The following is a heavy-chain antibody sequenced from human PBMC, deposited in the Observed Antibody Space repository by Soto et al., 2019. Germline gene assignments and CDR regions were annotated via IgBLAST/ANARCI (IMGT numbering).Heavy chain of an antibody. CDR2: ISSSGSTI. Sequence: GSLRLSCAASGFTFSDYYMSWIRQAPGKGLEWVSYISSSGSTIYYADSVKGRFTISRDNAKNSLYLQMNSLRAEDTAVYYCARALVVATITYFDYWGQGTLVTVSS. D-gene: IGHD5-12*01. V-gene: IGHV3-11*01. CDR1: GFTFSDYY. J-gene: IGHJ4*02. CDR3: ARALVVATITYFDY.